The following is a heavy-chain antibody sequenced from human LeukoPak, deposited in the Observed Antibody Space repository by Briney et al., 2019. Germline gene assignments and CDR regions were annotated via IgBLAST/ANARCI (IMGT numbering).Heavy chain of an antibody. J-gene: IGHJ4*02. CDR3: AKEVSRISFFDY. D-gene: IGHD2-15*01. V-gene: IGHV3-30*18. CDR2: ISYDGINK. CDR1: GFTFSYCA. Sequence: GRSLRLSCAASGFTFSYCAMHWVRQAPGKGLEWVALISYDGINKYYADSVKGRFTISRDNSKNTLYLQMNSLGAGDTAVYYCAKEVSRISFFDYWGQGALITVSS.